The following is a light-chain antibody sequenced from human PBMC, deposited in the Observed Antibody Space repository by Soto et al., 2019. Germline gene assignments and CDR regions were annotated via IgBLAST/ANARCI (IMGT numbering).Light chain of an antibody. CDR2: VAS. V-gene: IGKV1-12*01. CDR1: QDINSW. Sequence: DIQMTQSPSSVSASIGDTVTITCRASQDINSWVAWYQQKPGKAPKLLINVASSLQSGVPSRFGGNGSGTDFTLTISSLQAEDFATYYCQQTNTFPLSFGPGTKVDMK. CDR3: QQTNTFPLS. J-gene: IGKJ3*01.